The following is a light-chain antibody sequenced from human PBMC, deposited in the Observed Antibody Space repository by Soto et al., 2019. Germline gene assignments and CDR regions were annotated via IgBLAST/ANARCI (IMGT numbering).Light chain of an antibody. CDR1: QSISSS. CDR3: QQYNNWPRAT. CDR2: RTS. V-gene: IGKV3-15*01. J-gene: IGKJ4*01. Sequence: EIVMRQSPATLSVSPGERATLSCRASQSISSSLAWYQQKPGQAPRLLMFRTSSRATGFPARFSGSGSGTEFNLTISSLQSEDFGVYYCQQYNNWPRATFGGGTKVDIK.